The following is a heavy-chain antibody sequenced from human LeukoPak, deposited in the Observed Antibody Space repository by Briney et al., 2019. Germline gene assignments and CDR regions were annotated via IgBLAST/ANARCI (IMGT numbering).Heavy chain of an antibody. Sequence: GGSLRLSCAASGFTFSSYEMNWARQAPGKGLEWVSYISSSGSTIYYADSVKGRFTISRDNAKNSLYLQMNSLRAEDTAVYYCARDGLEYCSGGSCYYDYWGQGTLVTVSS. CDR1: GFTFSSYE. CDR2: ISSSGSTI. V-gene: IGHV3-48*03. D-gene: IGHD2-15*01. CDR3: ARDGLEYCSGGSCYYDY. J-gene: IGHJ4*02.